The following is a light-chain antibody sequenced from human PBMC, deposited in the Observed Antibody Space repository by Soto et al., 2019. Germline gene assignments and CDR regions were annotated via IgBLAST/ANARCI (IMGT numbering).Light chain of an antibody. J-gene: IGKJ4*01. CDR3: QQRYHWPPLT. CDR2: DAP. V-gene: IGKV3-11*01. CDR1: QSVVRY. Sequence: EIVLTQSPVTLSLSPENTATISCRASQSVVRYVAWYQQKPGQAPPLLIYDAPIRASGIPARFSGSGSGTDVSLTISSREPEDVAVYYCQQRYHWPPLTFGGGTKVEVK.